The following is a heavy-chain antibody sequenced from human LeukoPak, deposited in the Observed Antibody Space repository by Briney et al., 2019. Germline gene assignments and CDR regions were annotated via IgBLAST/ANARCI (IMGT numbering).Heavy chain of an antibody. CDR3: AREDSSGYWHFDL. D-gene: IGHD3-22*01. CDR1: GGSISSYY. V-gene: IGHV4-59*01. J-gene: IGHJ2*01. Sequence: SETLSLTCTVSGGSISSYYWSWIRQPPGKGLEWIGYIYYSGSTNYNPSLKSRVTISVDTSKNQFSLKLSSVTAADTAVYYCAREDSSGYWHFDLWGRGTLVTVSS. CDR2: IYYSGST.